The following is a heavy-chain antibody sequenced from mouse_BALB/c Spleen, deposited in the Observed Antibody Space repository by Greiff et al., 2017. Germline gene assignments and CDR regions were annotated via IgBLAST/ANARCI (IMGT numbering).Heavy chain of an antibody. CDR1: GYSITSDYA. D-gene: IGHD2-1*01. CDR2: ISYSGST. Sequence: VQLQESGPGLVKPSQSLSLTCTVTGYSITSDYAWNWIRQFPGNKLEWMGYISYSGSTSYNPSLKSRISITRDTSKNQFFLQLNSVTTEDTATYYCAREGYGNYEGWFAYWGQGTLVTVSA. V-gene: IGHV3-2*02. CDR3: AREGYGNYEGWFAY. J-gene: IGHJ3*01.